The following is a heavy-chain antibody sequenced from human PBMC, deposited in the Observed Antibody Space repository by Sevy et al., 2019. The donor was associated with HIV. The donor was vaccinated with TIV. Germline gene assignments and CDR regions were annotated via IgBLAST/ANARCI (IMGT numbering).Heavy chain of an antibody. CDR3: AKDVRYDSSGYFDY. Sequence: GGSLRLSCAASRFTLRSYAMSWVRQAPGKGLEWVSAISGSGVSTYYADSVKGGFTISRDNSKNTLYLQMNSLRAEDTAVYYCAKDVRYDSSGYFDYWGQGILVTVSS. D-gene: IGHD3-22*01. J-gene: IGHJ4*02. V-gene: IGHV3-23*01. CDR2: ISGSGVST. CDR1: RFTLRSYA.